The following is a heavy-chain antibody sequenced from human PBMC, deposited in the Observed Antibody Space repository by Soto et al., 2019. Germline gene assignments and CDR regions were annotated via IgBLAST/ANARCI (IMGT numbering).Heavy chain of an antibody. J-gene: IGHJ4*02. CDR2: VYYSGST. V-gene: IGHV4-39*01. CDR1: GGSVSSSSYY. D-gene: IGHD3-9*01. Sequence: QLQLQESVPGLVKPSETLSLTCTVSGGSVSSSSYYWGWVRQPPGKGLEWIGSVYYSGSTYYNTSLESRVTISVDKSKNQFSLKLMSLSAADTAVYYCGRLEGLATISYYFDYWGQGALVTVSS. CDR3: GRLEGLATISYYFDY.